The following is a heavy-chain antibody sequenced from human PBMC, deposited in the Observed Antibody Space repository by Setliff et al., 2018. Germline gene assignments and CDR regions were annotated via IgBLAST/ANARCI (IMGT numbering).Heavy chain of an antibody. V-gene: IGHV3-74*01. Sequence: SCAASGFRISFREYWMFWVRQAPGKGLEWVARIDKDGSSTVYADSVKGRFTISRDNAKNTLYLQMNSLRAEDTGVYYCARDLSGRSDSWGQGTLVTVSS. J-gene: IGHJ4*02. CDR1: GFRISFREYW. D-gene: IGHD3-3*01. CDR3: ARDLSGRSDS. CDR2: IDKDGSST.